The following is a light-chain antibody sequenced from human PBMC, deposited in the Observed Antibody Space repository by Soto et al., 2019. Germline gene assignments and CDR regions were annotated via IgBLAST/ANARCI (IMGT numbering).Light chain of an antibody. J-gene: IGKJ3*01. CDR3: HQYGNWPPT. Sequence: VMTQTPAALSVSPGETATLSCRASRSVNSNLAGYQQKPGQAPRLLIYDGSTRATGFPARFSGSGSGTEFTLTISGLQSEDFALYYCHQYGNWPPTFGPGTKVDV. CDR1: RSVNSN. CDR2: DGS. V-gene: IGKV3-15*01.